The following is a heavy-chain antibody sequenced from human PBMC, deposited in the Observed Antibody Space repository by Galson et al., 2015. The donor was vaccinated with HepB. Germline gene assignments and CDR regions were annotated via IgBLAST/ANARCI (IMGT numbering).Heavy chain of an antibody. CDR3: ARTFYFDY. CDR1: GLIFRNYG. CDR2: VSSDENNI. Sequence: SLRLSCAASGLIFRNYGMHWVRQTPGKGLEWVAVVSSDENNIYYADSVRGRFTISRDNSRDTLYLQMNSLRAEDTAVYYCARTFYFDYWGQGTLVTVSS. J-gene: IGHJ4*02. V-gene: IGHV3-30*19.